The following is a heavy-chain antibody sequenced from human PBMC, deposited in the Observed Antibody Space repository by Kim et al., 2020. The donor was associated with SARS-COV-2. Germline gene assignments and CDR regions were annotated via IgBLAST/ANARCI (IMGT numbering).Heavy chain of an antibody. D-gene: IGHD1-26*01. Sequence: YAASVKRRFTISRDHAKSTLDLQMNSLRPEDTAVYYCARGSGSYGFDSWGQGVLVTVSS. V-gene: IGHV3-74*01. J-gene: IGHJ4*02. CDR3: ARGSGSYGFDS.